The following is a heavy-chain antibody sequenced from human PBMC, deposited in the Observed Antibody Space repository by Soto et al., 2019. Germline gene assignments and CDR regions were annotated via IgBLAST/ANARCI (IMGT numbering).Heavy chain of an antibody. CDR1: GGTFSPYT. V-gene: IGHV1-69*08. CDR3: TRDWEITVSTWSFGGF. CDR2: IIPFHGVT. Sequence: QVQLVQSGAEVKKPGSSVKVSCKASGGTFSPYTINWVRQASGQGLEWMGRIIPFHGVTNYAQKFQARVTITADKSTSKAYMELSGLRFEDTALYYCTRDWEITVSTWSFGGFWGRGTLVTVSS. D-gene: IGHD3-10*01. J-gene: IGHJ4*02.